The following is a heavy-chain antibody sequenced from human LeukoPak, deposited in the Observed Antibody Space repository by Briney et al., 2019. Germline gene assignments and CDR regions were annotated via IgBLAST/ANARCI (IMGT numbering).Heavy chain of an antibody. D-gene: IGHD3-10*01. CDR3: AKDISAMVRGVSVDY. J-gene: IGHJ4*02. CDR1: GFALSSYA. Sequence: GGSLRLSCAASGFALSSYAMSWVRQAPGKGLEWVSGISWNSGSIGYADSVKGRFTISRDNAKNSLYLQMNSLRAEDMALYYCAKDISAMVRGVSVDYWGQGTLVTVSS. V-gene: IGHV3-9*03. CDR2: ISWNSGSI.